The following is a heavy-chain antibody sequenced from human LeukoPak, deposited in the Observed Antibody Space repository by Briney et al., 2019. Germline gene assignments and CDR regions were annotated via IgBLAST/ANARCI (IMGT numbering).Heavy chain of an antibody. Sequence: PGGSLRLSCAASGLTFSNAWMSWVRQAPGKGLEWVGRIKSKTDGGTTDYDAPVEGRFTISRDDSKDTLYLQMNSLKTEDTAVYYCTTLGPTGGEDYWGQGTLVTVSS. CDR2: IKSKTDGGTT. CDR3: TTLGPTGGEDY. CDR1: GLTFSNAW. V-gene: IGHV3-15*01. D-gene: IGHD2-21*01. J-gene: IGHJ4*02.